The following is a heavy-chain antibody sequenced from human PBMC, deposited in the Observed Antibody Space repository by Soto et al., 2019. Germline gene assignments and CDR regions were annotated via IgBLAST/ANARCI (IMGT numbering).Heavy chain of an antibody. V-gene: IGHV4-31*03. CDR3: ASSTRLQDSSGYYSEYYFDY. D-gene: IGHD3-22*01. CDR2: IYCSEST. Sequence: SETLSLTCTVSGVSISSGGYYWSWIRQHPGKGLEWIGYIYCSESTYYNPSLKSRVTISGDTSKNKFSLKLSSVTAADTAVYYCASSTRLQDSSGYYSEYYFDYWGQGTLVTVSS. CDR1: GVSISSGGYY. J-gene: IGHJ4*02.